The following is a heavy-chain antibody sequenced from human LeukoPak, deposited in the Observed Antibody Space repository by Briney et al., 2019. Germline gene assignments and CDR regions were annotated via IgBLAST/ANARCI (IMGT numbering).Heavy chain of an antibody. J-gene: IGHJ4*02. V-gene: IGHV4-34*01. Sequence: SETLSLTCAVYGGSFSGYYWSWIRQPPGKGLEWIGEINHSGSTNYNPSLKSRVTISVDTSKNQFSLKLSSVTAADTAVYYCARDPHGYPGSGSPSNDYWGQGTLVTVSS. CDR3: ARDPHGYPGSGSPSNDY. D-gene: IGHD3-10*01. CDR2: INHSGST. CDR1: GGSFSGYY.